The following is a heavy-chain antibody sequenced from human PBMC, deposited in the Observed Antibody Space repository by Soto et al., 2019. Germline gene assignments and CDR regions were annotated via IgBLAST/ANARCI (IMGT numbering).Heavy chain of an antibody. V-gene: IGHV4-4*02. Sequence: QVQLQESGPGLVKPSGTLSLSCAVSGGSVSNHNWWSWVRQPPGNALEWIGEIHHSGGTSYNPSLESRATLAVDKSKNELSLRRNYVAGAETAVYYCTKNSAYARDCWGLGILVTVSS. CDR2: IHHSGGT. CDR1: GGSVSNHNW. J-gene: IGHJ4*02. CDR3: TKNSAYARDC. D-gene: IGHD5-12*01.